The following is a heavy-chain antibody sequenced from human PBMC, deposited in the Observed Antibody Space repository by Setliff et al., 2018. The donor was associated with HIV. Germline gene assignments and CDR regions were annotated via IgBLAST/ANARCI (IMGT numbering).Heavy chain of an antibody. J-gene: IGHJ6*03. D-gene: IGHD3-3*02. V-gene: IGHV3-21*01. Sequence: GSLRLSCAASGFTFSSYTMHWVRQAPGKGLEWVASISGGGKSIYYADSVKGRFTISRDNADRSLYLQMNSLRAEDTAVYYCARDGTTFLAAMDVWGKGTTVTVSS. CDR1: GFTFSSYT. CDR3: ARDGTTFLAAMDV. CDR2: ISGGGKSI.